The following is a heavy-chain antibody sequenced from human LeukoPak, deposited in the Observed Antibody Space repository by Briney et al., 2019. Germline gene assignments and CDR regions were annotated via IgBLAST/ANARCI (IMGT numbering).Heavy chain of an antibody. D-gene: IGHD2-21*01. CDR3: ARVSSRKVVINWYFDL. J-gene: IGHJ2*01. CDR2: IYYSGST. V-gene: IGHV4-59*01. Sequence: SETLSLTCTVSGGSISSYYWSWIRQPPGKGLEWIGYIYYSGSTNYNPSLESRVTISVDTSKNQFSLKLSSVTAADTAVYYCARVSSRKVVINWYFDLWGRGTLVTVSS. CDR1: GGSISSYY.